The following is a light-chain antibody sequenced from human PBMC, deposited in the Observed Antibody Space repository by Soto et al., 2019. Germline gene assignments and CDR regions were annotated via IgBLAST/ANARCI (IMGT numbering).Light chain of an antibody. CDR3: QQYNTYPT. CDR1: QGISNW. V-gene: IGKV1-5*01. Sequence: DIQMTQSPSTLSASIGDRVTIACRASQGISNWLAWYQQKPGKAPKLLIFHASSLESGVPSRFSGSGSGTAFTLTISSLQSDDFATYYCQQYNTYPTFGQGTKVEIK. J-gene: IGKJ1*01. CDR2: HAS.